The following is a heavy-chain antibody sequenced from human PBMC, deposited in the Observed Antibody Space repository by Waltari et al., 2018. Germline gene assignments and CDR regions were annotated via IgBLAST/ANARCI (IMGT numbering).Heavy chain of an antibody. J-gene: IGHJ3*02. CDR3: ARAERYCSGGSCYSHDAFDI. D-gene: IGHD2-15*01. CDR2: IYYSGST. CDR1: GGSISSSRYY. V-gene: IGHV4-39*01. Sequence: QLQLQASGPGLVKPSETLSLTCPVSGGSISSSRYYWGWIRQPPGKGLEWIGSIYYSGSTYYNPSLKSRVTISVDTSKNQFSLKLSSVTAADTAVYYCARAERYCSGGSCYSHDAFDIWGQGTMVTVSS.